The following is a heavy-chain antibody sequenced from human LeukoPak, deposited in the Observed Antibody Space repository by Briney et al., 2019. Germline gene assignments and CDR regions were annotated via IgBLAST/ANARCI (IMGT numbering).Heavy chain of an antibody. V-gene: IGHV4-38-2*01. CDR1: GFTFSKYA. CDR2: IYYSGST. CDR3: ARSPYYYDSSGQAKGDY. J-gene: IGHJ4*02. D-gene: IGHD3-22*01. Sequence: PGGSLRLSCAASGFTFSKYAMIWVRQAPGKGLEWIGSIYYSGSTYYNPSLKSRVTISVDTSKNQFSLKLSSVTAADTAVYYCARSPYYYDSSGQAKGDYWGQGTLVTVSS.